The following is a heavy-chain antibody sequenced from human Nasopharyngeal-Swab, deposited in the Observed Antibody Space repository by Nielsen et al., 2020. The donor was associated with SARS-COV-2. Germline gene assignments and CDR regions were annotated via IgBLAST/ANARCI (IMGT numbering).Heavy chain of an antibody. CDR1: GFTFSSYG. CDR3: ARVLITIFGVFDL. V-gene: IGHV3-33*01. D-gene: IGHD3-3*01. J-gene: IGHJ2*01. CDR2: IWYDGSNK. Sequence: GESLKISCAASGFTFSSYGMHWVRQAPGKGLEWVAVIWYDGSNKYYADSVKGRFTISRDNSKNTLYLQMNSLRAEDTAVYYCARVLITIFGVFDLWGRGTLVTVSS.